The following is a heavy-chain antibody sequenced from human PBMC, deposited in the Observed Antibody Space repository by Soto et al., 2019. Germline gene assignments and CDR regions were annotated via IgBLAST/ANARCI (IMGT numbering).Heavy chain of an antibody. V-gene: IGHV1-18*01. CDR3: ARDNPPFDP. CDR2: ISAYNGNT. CDR1: GYTFTIYG. J-gene: IGHJ5*02. Sequence: QVQLVQSGAEVKKPGASVKVSCKASGYTFTIYGISWVRQAPGQGLEWMGWISAYNGNTKYAQKLQGRVTMTTDTTTSTAYRELRSLSSDDPAVYYCARDNPPFDPWGKGTLVTVSS.